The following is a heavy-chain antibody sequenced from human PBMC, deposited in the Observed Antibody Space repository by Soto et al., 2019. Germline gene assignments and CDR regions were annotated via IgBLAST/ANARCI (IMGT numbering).Heavy chain of an antibody. CDR2: IYPGDSDT. Sequence: PGESLKISCKGSGYSFTSYWIGWVRQMPGKGLEWMGIIYPGDSDTRYSPSFQGQVTISADKSISTAYLQWSSLKASDTAMYYCARHGRIAVACTGSLGYWGQGTLVTVSS. J-gene: IGHJ4*02. V-gene: IGHV5-51*01. D-gene: IGHD6-19*01. CDR1: GYSFTSYW. CDR3: ARHGRIAVACTGSLGY.